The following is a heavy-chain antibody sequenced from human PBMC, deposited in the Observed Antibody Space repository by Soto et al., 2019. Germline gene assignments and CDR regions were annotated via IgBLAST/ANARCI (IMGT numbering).Heavy chain of an antibody. CDR2: ISNSGST. D-gene: IGHD5-18*01. CDR1: GGSVNSDEDY. Sequence: TSETLSLSCTVSGGSVNSDEDYWTWIRQSPGKGLEWIGYISNSGSTGYNPSLKTRLSMSVDRSKNQFTLRLTSVTAADTAVYFCATESGSTYGYFDHWGQGTQVTVSS. CDR3: ATESGSTYGYFDH. V-gene: IGHV4-30-4*01. J-gene: IGHJ4*02.